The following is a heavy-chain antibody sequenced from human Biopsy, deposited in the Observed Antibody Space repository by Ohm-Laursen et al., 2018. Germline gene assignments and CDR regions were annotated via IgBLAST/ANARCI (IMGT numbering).Heavy chain of an antibody. CDR3: AKHGSGWTGDDAFHI. V-gene: IGHV4-59*08. CDR2: ISYSRDT. Sequence: SETLSLTCTVSGGSISGSSWNWIRQAPGKGLEWIGYISYSRDTNYNPSLKSRITISVDTSKNQFSLKLTSVTAADTAVYYCAKHGSGWTGDDAFHIWGQETMVTVSS. J-gene: IGHJ3*02. D-gene: IGHD6-19*01. CDR1: GGSISGSS.